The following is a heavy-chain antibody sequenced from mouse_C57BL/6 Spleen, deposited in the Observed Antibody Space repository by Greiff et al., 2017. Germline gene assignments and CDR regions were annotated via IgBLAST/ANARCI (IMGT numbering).Heavy chain of an antibody. D-gene: IGHD1-3*01. CDR2: IRNKANNHAT. Sequence: EVQGVESGGGLVQPGGSMKLSCAASGFTFSDAWMDWVRQSPEKGLEWVAEIRNKANNHATYYAESVKGRFTISRDDSKSSVYLQMNSLRAEDTGIYYCTSLVGHYFDYWGQGTTLTVSS. CDR3: TSLVGHYFDY. J-gene: IGHJ2*01. V-gene: IGHV6-6*01. CDR1: GFTFSDAW.